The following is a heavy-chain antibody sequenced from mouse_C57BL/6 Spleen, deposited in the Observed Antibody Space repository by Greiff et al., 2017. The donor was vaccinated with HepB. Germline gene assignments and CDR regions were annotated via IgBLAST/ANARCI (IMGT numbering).Heavy chain of an antibody. V-gene: IGHV1-53*01. CDR2: INPSNGVT. D-gene: IGHD1-1*01. CDR1: GYTFTSYW. Sequence: VQLQQPGTELVKPGASVKLSCKASGYTFTSYWMHWVKQRPGQGLEWIGNINPSNGVTNYNEKFKSKATLTVDKSSSTAYMQLSSLTSEDSAVYYCARKITTVVAPYYAVDYWGQGTSVTVSS. CDR3: ARKITTVVAPYYAVDY. J-gene: IGHJ4*01.